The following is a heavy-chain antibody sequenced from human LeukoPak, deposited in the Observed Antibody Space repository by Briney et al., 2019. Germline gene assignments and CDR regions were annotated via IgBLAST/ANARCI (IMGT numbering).Heavy chain of an antibody. CDR2: LSDSGRTT. D-gene: IGHD2-15*01. J-gene: IGHJ4*02. V-gene: IGHV3-23*01. CDR1: GFPFSNYA. Sequence: GGSLRLSCAASGFPFSNYAMTWVRQAAGKGLEWASGLSDSGRTTYYTGSVKGRFTISRDNSKNTLYLQMSSLRAEDTAIYYCAKGGSSGGSCYFDYWGQGTLVSVSS. CDR3: AKGGSSGGSCYFDY.